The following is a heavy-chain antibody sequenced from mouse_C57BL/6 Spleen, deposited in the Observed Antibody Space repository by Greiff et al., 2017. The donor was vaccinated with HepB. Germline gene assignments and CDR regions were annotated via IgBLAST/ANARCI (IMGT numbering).Heavy chain of an antibody. D-gene: IGHD1-1*01. J-gene: IGHJ2*01. CDR2: IDPSDSYT. Sequence: QVQLKQPGAELVMPGASVKLSCKASGYTFTSYWMHWVKQRPGQGLEWIGEIDPSDSYTNYNQKFKGKSTLTVDKSSSTAYMQLSSLTSEDSAVYYCARRDRVAGLDYWGQGTTLTVSS. CDR1: GYTFTSYW. V-gene: IGHV1-69*01. CDR3: ARRDRVAGLDY.